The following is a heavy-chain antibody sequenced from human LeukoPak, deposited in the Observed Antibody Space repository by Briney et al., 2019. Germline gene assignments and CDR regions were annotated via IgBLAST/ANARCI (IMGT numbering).Heavy chain of an antibody. CDR1: GYSFTGYW. J-gene: IGHJ4*02. CDR2: IYPGDSDT. CDR3: ARQWEYYDSSGYYVGEEDY. Sequence: GESLKISCKGSGYSFTGYWIGWVRQMPGKGLEWMGIIYPGDSDTRYSPSFQGQVTISADKSISTAYLQWSSLKASDTAMYYCARQWEYYDSSGYYVGEEDYWGQGTLVTVSS. D-gene: IGHD3-22*01. V-gene: IGHV5-51*01.